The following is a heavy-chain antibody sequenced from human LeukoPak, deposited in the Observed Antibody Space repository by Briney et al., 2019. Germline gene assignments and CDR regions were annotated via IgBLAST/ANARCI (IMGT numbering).Heavy chain of an antibody. D-gene: IGHD1-26*01. CDR3: ARDQVRAYSESDRAFDY. CDR2: INPNSGGT. CDR1: GYTFTGYY. J-gene: IGHJ4*02. V-gene: IGHV1-2*02. Sequence: ASVKVSCKASGYTFTGYYMHWVRQAPGQGLEWMGWINPNSGGTNYAQKFQGRVTMTRDTSISTAYMELSRLRSDDTAVYYCARDQVRAYSESDRAFDYWGQGTLVTVSS.